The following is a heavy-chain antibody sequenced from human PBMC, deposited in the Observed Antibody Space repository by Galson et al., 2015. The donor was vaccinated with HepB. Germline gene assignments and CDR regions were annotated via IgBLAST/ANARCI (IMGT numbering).Heavy chain of an antibody. CDR1: GFTFSSYD. Sequence: SLRLSCAASGFTFSSYDMTWVRQAPGKGLEWVSFISSSGDNKYYADSVKGRLTISRDNSKNTLHLQMNSLRAEDTAIYYCAKRSNNLNDRSLDYWGQGTLVTVSS. V-gene: IGHV3-23*01. D-gene: IGHD1-20*01. CDR3: AKRSNNLNDRSLDY. J-gene: IGHJ4*02. CDR2: ISSSGDNK.